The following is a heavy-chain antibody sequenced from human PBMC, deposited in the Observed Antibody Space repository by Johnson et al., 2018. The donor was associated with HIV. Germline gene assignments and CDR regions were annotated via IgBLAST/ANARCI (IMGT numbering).Heavy chain of an antibody. V-gene: IGHV3-30-3*01. CDR1: GFTFSSYA. CDR2: ISYDGSNK. CDR3: ARDLSRGGIAARLGAFDI. J-gene: IGHJ3*02. D-gene: IGHD6-6*01. Sequence: QVQLVESGGGLIQPGGSLRLSCEASGFTFSSYAMHWVRQAPGKGLEWVAVISYDGSNKYYADSVKGRFTISRDNSKNTLYLQMNSLRAEDTAVYYCARDLSRGGIAARLGAFDIWGQGTMVTVSS.